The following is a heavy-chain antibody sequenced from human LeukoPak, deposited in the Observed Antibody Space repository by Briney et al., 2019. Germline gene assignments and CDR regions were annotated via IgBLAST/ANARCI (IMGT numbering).Heavy chain of an antibody. D-gene: IGHD2-15*01. J-gene: IGHJ6*02. Sequence: ASVKVSCKASGYTFTSYGISWVRQAPGQGLEWMGWISAYNGNTNYAQKLQGGVTMTTDTSTSTAYMELRSLRSDDTAVYYCARDCRGGGGSCYPGGDYYYGMDVWGQGTTVTVSS. CDR3: ARDCRGGGGSCYPGGDYYYGMDV. V-gene: IGHV1-18*01. CDR1: GYTFTSYG. CDR2: ISAYNGNT.